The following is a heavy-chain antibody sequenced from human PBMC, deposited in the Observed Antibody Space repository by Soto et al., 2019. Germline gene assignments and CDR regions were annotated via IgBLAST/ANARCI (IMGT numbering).Heavy chain of an antibody. CDR3: AKDITRESTGVDV. J-gene: IGHJ6*02. V-gene: IGHV3-43*01. CDR2: ISWDGGST. CDR1: GFTFDDYT. Sequence: PGGSLRLSCAASGFTFDDYTMHWVRQAPGKGLEWVSLISWDGGSTYYADSVKGRFTISRDNSKNSLYLQMNSLRTEDTALYYCAKDITRESTGVDVWGQGTTVTVSS. D-gene: IGHD3-10*01.